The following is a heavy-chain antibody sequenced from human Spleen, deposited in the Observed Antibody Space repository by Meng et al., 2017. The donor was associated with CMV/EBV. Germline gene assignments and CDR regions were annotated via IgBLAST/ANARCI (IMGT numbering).Heavy chain of an antibody. Sequence: GGSLRLSCEASGFAFSSYGMNWVRQAPGKGLEWVALIRDDAKTKDYADSVKGRFSISRDNSKNTLYLQLHVLRPEDTAVYYCAKADEGHPLDFWGQGTVVTVSS. J-gene: IGHJ4*02. CDR1: GFAFSSYG. D-gene: IGHD5-24*01. CDR3: AKADEGHPLDF. V-gene: IGHV3-30*02. CDR2: IRDDAKTK.